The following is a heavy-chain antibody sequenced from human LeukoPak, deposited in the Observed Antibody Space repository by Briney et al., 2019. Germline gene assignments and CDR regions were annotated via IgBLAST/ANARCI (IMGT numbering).Heavy chain of an antibody. J-gene: IGHJ4*02. CDR2: INHSGST. CDR1: GGSFSGYY. V-gene: IGHV4-34*01. Sequence: SETLSLTCAVYGGSFSGYYWSWIRQPPGKGLEWIGEINHSGSTNYNPSLKSRVTISVDTSKNQFSLKLSSVTAADTAVYYCAREMIGYCSSTSCYDPFDYWGQGTLVTVSP. D-gene: IGHD2-2*01. CDR3: AREMIGYCSSTSCYDPFDY.